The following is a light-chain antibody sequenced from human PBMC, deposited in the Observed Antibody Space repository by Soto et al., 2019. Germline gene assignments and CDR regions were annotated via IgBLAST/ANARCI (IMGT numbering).Light chain of an antibody. J-gene: IGLJ1*01. CDR2: EVT. CDR3: SSYRSSARV. Sequence: QSALTQPASVSGSPGQSITISCTGTSSDVGAYNYVSWYQHHPGKAPKLMIYEVTNRPSGVSSRFSGSKSGNTASLTISGLLSEDEGDYYCSSYRSSARVFGTGTKVTVL. V-gene: IGLV2-14*01. CDR1: SSDVGAYNY.